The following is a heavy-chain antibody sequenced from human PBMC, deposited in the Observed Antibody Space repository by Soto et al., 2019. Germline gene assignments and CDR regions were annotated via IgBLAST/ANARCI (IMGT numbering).Heavy chain of an antibody. CDR3: ARVGQSIAARRDFDI. V-gene: IGHV4-59*01. J-gene: IGHJ3*02. CDR2: IYYSGST. D-gene: IGHD6-6*01. CDR1: GGSIGGYY. Sequence: SETLSLTCTVSGGSIGGYYWSWLRQSPGKGLEWIGNIYYSGSTLYNPSLKSRVTISLDTSKNQFSLKVTSVTPADTAVYFCARVGQSIAARRDFDIWGQGTMVT.